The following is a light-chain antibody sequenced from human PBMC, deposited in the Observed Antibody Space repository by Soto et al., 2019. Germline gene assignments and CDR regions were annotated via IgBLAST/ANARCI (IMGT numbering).Light chain of an antibody. J-gene: IGKJ1*01. CDR2: AAS. CDR1: QSVTSNY. V-gene: IGKV3-20*01. Sequence: EIVLTQSPGTLSLSPGERATLSCRASQSVTSNYLAWYQQKPGQPPRLLIYAASSRATGIPDRFSGSGSGTDFTLTISRREPEDFAVFDWQQYGSSPRTFGPWTKVDIK. CDR3: QQYGSSPRT.